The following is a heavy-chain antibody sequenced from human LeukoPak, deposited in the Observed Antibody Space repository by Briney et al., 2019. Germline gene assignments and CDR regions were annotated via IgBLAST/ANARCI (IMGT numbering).Heavy chain of an antibody. J-gene: IGHJ4*02. CDR3: ARGREGHYFDY. CDR2: IEDDGSRK. V-gene: IGHV3-7*01. CDR1: GFTFSSYW. Sequence: GGSLRLSCAASGFTFSSYWMTWVRQAPGKGLEWVASIEDDGSRKNYGDSVKGRFTISRDNAENSLYLQMNILRVEDTAVYFCARGREGHYFDYWGQGTLVTVS. D-gene: IGHD5-24*01.